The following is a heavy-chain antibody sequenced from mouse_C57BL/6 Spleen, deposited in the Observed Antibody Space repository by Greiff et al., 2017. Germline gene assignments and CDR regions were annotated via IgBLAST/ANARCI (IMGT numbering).Heavy chain of an antibody. CDR2: INPYNGDT. CDR3: ARWGAYYYDYDGGAY. V-gene: IGHV1-20*01. CDR1: GYSFTGYF. Sequence: VQLKESGPELVKPGDSVKISCKASGYSFTGYFMNWVMQSHGKSLEWIGRINPYNGDTFYNQKFKGKATLTVDKSSSTAHMELRSLTSEDSAVYYCARWGAYYYDYDGGAYWGQGTLVTVSA. J-gene: IGHJ3*01. D-gene: IGHD2-4*01.